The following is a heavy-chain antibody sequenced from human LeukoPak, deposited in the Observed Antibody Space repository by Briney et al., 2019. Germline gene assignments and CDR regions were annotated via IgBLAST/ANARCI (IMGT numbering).Heavy chain of an antibody. J-gene: IGHJ4*02. CDR3: ATWSDAWEFDS. CDR1: GFSLSSYW. Sequence: GGSLRLSCAASGFSLSSYWMSWVRQAPGKGLEWVANIKEDGSQRHYVASVRDRFIIFRENAKNSLFLQMDSLRVEDTAVYYCATWSDAWEFDSWGQGTLVSVSS. V-gene: IGHV3-7*02. CDR2: IKEDGSQR. D-gene: IGHD1-26*01.